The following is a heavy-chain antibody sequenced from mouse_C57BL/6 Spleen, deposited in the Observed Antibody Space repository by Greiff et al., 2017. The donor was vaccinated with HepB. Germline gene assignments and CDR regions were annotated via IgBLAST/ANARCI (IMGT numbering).Heavy chain of an antibody. J-gene: IGHJ3*01. CDR1: GFNIKDDY. V-gene: IGHV14-4*01. CDR2: IDPENGDT. Sequence: VQLQQSGAELVRPGASVKLSCTASGFNIKDDYMHWVKQRPEQGLEWIGWIDPENGDTKYASKFQGKATITADTTSNTAYLKLSSLTSEDTAVFYCTPNYYGSSYGFAYWGQGTLVTVSA. CDR3: TPNYYGSSYGFAY. D-gene: IGHD1-1*01.